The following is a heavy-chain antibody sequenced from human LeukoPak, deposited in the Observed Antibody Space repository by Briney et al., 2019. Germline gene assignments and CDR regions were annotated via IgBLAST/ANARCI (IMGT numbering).Heavy chain of an antibody. V-gene: IGHV3-23*01. J-gene: IGHJ4*02. CDR2: ISGSGGST. CDR3: AKTGGDFWSGYYTGERNFDY. CDR1: GFTFSSYA. Sequence: PGGSLRLSCAASGFTFSSYAMSWVRQAPGKGLEWVSAISGSGGSTYYADSVKGRFTISRDNSKNTLYLQMNSLRGEDTAVYYCAKTGGDFWSGYYTGERNFDYWGQGTLVTVSS. D-gene: IGHD3-3*01.